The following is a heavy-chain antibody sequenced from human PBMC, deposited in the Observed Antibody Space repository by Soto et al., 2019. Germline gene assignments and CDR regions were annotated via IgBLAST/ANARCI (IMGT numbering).Heavy chain of an antibody. D-gene: IGHD6-13*01. CDR3: ARDTTGQQLVLHAFDI. V-gene: IGHV3-11*01. J-gene: IGHJ3*02. CDR2: ISSSGSTI. Sequence: GGSLRLSCAASGFTFSDYYMSWIRQAPGKGLEWVSYISSSGSTIYYADSVKGRFTISRDNAKNSLYLQMNSLRAEDTAVYYCARDTTGQQLVLHAFDIWGQGTMVTVSS. CDR1: GFTFSDYY.